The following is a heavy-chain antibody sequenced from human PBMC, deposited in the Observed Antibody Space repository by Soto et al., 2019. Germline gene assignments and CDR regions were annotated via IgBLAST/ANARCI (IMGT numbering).Heavy chain of an antibody. D-gene: IGHD6-19*01. CDR1: GGTFSSYT. Sequence: QVQLVQSGAEVKKPGSSVKVSCKASGGTFSSYTISWVRQAPGQGLEWMGRIIPILGIANYAQKFQVRVTITADKSTSTAYMELSSLRSEDTAVYYCAREPGYSSGWYDLGYWGQGTLVTVSS. J-gene: IGHJ4*02. CDR2: IIPILGIA. CDR3: AREPGYSSGWYDLGY. V-gene: IGHV1-69*02.